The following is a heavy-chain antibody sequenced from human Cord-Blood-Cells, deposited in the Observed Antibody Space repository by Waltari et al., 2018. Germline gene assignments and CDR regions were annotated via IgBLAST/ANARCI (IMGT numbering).Heavy chain of an antibody. Sequence: EVPLLESGGGLVQPGGSLRPSCAASGFTFSSYAMSWVRQAPGKGLEWVSAISGSGGSTYYADSVKGRFTISRDNSKNTLYLQMNSLRAEDTAVYYCAKDPTGEPYFDYWGQGTLVTVSS. V-gene: IGHV3-23*01. CDR1: GFTFSSYA. CDR2: ISGSGGST. J-gene: IGHJ4*02. CDR3: AKDPTGEPYFDY. D-gene: IGHD7-27*01.